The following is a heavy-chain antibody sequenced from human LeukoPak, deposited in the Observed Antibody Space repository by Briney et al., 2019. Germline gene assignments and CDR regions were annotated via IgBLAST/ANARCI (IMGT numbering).Heavy chain of an antibody. CDR1: GFTFSSYG. V-gene: IGHV3-30*03. CDR3: ARGGYSYGYDAFDI. J-gene: IGHJ3*02. CDR2: ISYDGSNK. D-gene: IGHD5-18*01. Sequence: PGGSLRLSCAASGFTFSSYGMHWVRQAPGKGLEWVAVISYDGSNKYYADSVKGRFTISRDNSKNTLYLQMNSLRAEDTAMYYCARGGYSYGYDAFDIWGQGTMVTVSS.